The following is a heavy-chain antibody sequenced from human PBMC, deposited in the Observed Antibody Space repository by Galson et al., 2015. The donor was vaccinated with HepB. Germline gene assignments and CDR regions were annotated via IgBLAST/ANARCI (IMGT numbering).Heavy chain of an antibody. V-gene: IGHV1-69*13. J-gene: IGHJ4*02. CDR2: IIPVYGTT. Sequence: SVKVSCKVSGGTFRNYAFTWVRQAPGQGLEWVGGIIPVYGTTRYAQNFQDRITITADESASTVYMELSNLRSDDTAVYYCTRGAYDFVWETCHYWGQGTLVTVSS. CDR1: GGTFRNYA. CDR3: TRGAYDFVWETCHY. D-gene: IGHD3-16*01.